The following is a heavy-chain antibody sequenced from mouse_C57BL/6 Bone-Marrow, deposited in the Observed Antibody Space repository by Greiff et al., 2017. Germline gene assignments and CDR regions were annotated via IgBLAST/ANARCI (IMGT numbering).Heavy chain of an antibody. J-gene: IGHJ4*01. D-gene: IGHD1-1*01. CDR1: GYTFTSYW. CDR3: ARATTVVRNAMDY. V-gene: IGHV1-61*01. Sequence: VQLQQPGAELVRPGSSVKLSCKASGYTFTSYWMDWVKQRPGQGLEWIGNIYPSDSETHYNQKFKDKATLTVDKSSSTAYMQLSSLTSEDSAVYYCARATTVVRNAMDYWGQGTSVTVSS. CDR2: IYPSDSET.